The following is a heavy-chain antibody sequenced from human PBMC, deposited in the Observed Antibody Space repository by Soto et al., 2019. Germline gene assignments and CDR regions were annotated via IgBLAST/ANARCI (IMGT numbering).Heavy chain of an antibody. V-gene: IGHV3-9*01. J-gene: IGHJ6*03. D-gene: IGHD4-17*01. CDR3: AKDKPTGEYSYYRYMDV. CDR2: ISWNSDQL. Sequence: EVLLVESGGGLVQPDRPLRLSCEASGFNFGNYAMHWVRQVPGKGLEWVSAISWNSDQLDYADSVRGRFTISRDNGKNSLYLEMNSLRPDDTGLYYCAKDKPTGEYSYYRYMDVWGRGTTVIVSS. CDR1: GFNFGNYA.